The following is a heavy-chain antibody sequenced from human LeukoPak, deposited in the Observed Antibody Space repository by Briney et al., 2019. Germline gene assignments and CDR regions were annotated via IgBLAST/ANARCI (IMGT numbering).Heavy chain of an antibody. Sequence: PGGSLRLSCAASGFTFSSYTMNWVRQAPGKGLEWVSAISGSGGSTYYADSVKGRFTISRDNSKNTLYLQMNSLRAEDTAVYYCAKVLGRDYDSSGYYPYFDYWGQGTLVTVPS. CDR1: GFTFSSYT. CDR3: AKVLGRDYDSSGYYPYFDY. J-gene: IGHJ4*02. D-gene: IGHD3-22*01. CDR2: ISGSGGST. V-gene: IGHV3-23*01.